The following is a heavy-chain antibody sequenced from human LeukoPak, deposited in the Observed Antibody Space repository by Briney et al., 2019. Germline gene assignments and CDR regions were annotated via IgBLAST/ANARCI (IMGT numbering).Heavy chain of an antibody. Sequence: PSETLSLTCTVSGGSVSSGTYFWSWIRQPPGRGLEGIVYISYSGSTNYNPSLKRRVTISLGTSKNLFSLNRRSVTAPDTAVYYCARGPFCSTCHLPFYWGQGTLVTVSS. CDR2: ISYSGST. CDR1: GGSVSSGTYF. D-gene: IGHD6-13*01. CDR3: ARGPFCSTCHLPFY. J-gene: IGHJ4*02. V-gene: IGHV4-61*01.